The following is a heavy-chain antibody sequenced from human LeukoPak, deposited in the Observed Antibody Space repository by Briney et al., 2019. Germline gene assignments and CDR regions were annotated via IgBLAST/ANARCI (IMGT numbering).Heavy chain of an antibody. D-gene: IGHD4-17*01. Sequence: GGSLRLSCAASGFTFSSYGMHWVRQAPGKGLEWVAVISYDGSNKYYADSVKGRFTISRDNSKNTLYLQMNSLRAEDTAVYYCASFYGDYGFDYWGQGTLVTVSS. CDR2: ISYDGSNK. J-gene: IGHJ4*02. CDR1: GFTFSSYG. CDR3: ASFYGDYGFDY. V-gene: IGHV3-30*03.